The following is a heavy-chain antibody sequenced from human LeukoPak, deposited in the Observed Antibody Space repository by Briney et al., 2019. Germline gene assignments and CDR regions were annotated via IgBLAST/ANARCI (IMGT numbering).Heavy chain of an antibody. D-gene: IGHD1-26*01. J-gene: IGHJ4*02. V-gene: IGHV4-61*02. Sequence: SQTLSLTCTVSGGSISSGNYYWSWIRQPAGKGLEWIGRIYTSGSTYYNPSLKSRVTISVDTSKNQFSLKLSSVTAADTAVYYCARRDTIVGATKFDYWGQGTLATVSS. CDR2: IYTSGST. CDR1: GGSISSGNYY. CDR3: ARRDTIVGATKFDY.